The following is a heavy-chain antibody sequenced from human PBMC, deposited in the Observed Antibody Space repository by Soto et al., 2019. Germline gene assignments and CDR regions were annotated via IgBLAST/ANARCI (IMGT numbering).Heavy chain of an antibody. CDR2: MNPNSGNT. D-gene: IGHD2-2*01. Sequence: ASVKVSCKASGYTFTSYDINWVRQATRQGLEWMGWMNPNSGNTGYAQKFQGRVTMTRNTSISTAYMELSSLRSEDTAVYYCLLGYCSSTSCYGAVGIWGQGKRVTV. V-gene: IGHV1-8*01. CDR3: LLGYCSSTSCYGAVGI. CDR1: GYTFTSYD. J-gene: IGHJ3*02.